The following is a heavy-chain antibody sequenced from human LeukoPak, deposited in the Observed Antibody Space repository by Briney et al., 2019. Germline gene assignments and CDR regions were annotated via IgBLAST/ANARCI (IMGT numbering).Heavy chain of an antibody. CDR1: GYTFTGYY. CDR2: IIPIFGTA. D-gene: IGHD5-18*01. Sequence: SVKVSCKASGYTFTGYYMHWVRQAPGQGLEWMGGIIPIFGTANYAQKFQGRVTITADESTSTAYMELSSLRSEGTAVYYCASPEGGYSYGYVYWGQGTLVTVSS. V-gene: IGHV1-69*13. CDR3: ASPEGGYSYGYVY. J-gene: IGHJ4*02.